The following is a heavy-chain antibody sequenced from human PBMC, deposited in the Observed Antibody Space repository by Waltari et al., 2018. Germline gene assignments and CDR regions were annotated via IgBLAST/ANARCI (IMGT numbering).Heavy chain of an antibody. J-gene: IGHJ5*02. CDR1: GYTFTTSD. Sequence: QVPLVQSGAEVTKPGASVKVSCKTSGYTFTTSDINWVRQATGQGIEWMGWMNPNSGNTGFAQKFQDRLIMTANTAITTAYMELTGLTSDDTAVYYCARGAAPGKGAHWFDPWGQGTLVIVSS. CDR3: ARGAAPGKGAHWFDP. V-gene: IGHV1-8*01. D-gene: IGHD6-13*01. CDR2: MNPNSGNT.